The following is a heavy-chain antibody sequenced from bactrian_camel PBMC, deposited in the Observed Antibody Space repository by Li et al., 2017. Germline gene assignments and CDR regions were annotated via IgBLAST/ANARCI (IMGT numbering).Heavy chain of an antibody. D-gene: IGHD4*01. V-gene: IGHV3S40*01. CDR3: AKGLGLYSDYDNS. J-gene: IGHJ6*01. CDR2: LDSGETT. Sequence: VQLVESGGGLVQPGGSLSLSCAASGFTFSSYDMSWVRQAPGKGLEWVSALDSGETTYYADSVKGRFTVSRDNAKNTLYLQLNSLKTEDTAMYYCAKGLGLYSDYDNSWGQGTQVTVS. CDR1: GFTFSSYD.